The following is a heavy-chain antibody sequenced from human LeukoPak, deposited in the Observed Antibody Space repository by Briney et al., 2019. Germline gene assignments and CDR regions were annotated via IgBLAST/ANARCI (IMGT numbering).Heavy chain of an antibody. V-gene: IGHV4-34*01. J-gene: IGHJ4*02. CDR1: GGSFSGYY. CDR2: INHSGST. D-gene: IGHD5-24*01. CDR3: ARDRWLQSRRGNFDY. Sequence: SETLSLTCAVYGGSFSGYYWSWIRQPPGKGLEWIGEINHSGSTNHNPSLTSRVTISVDTSKNQFSLKLSSVTAADTAVYYCARDRWLQSRRGNFDYWGQGTLVTVSS.